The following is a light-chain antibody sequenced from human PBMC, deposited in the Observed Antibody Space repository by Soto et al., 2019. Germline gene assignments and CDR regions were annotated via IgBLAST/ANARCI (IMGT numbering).Light chain of an antibody. V-gene: IGLV2-23*01. Sequence: QSVLTQPASVSGSPGQSITISCTGTSSDVGSYNLVSWYQQHPGKAPKLMIYEGSKRPSGVSNRFSGSKSGNTASLTISGLQAEDEADYYCCSYAGSLYAFGTGTKLTVL. CDR1: SSDVGSYNL. J-gene: IGLJ1*01. CDR2: EGS. CDR3: CSYAGSLYA.